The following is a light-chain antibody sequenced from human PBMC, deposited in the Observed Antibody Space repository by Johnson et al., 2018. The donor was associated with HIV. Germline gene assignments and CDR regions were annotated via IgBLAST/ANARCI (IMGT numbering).Light chain of an antibody. CDR2: END. CDR1: TSNIGNNY. Sequence: QSVLTQPPSVSAAPGQKVTIYCSGSTSNIGNNYVSWYQQLPGTAPRLLIYENDKRPSGIPDRFSGSKSGTSATLGITGLQTGDEADYYCGTWDNSLSAVFGPGTK. CDR3: GTWDNSLSAV. J-gene: IGLJ1*01. V-gene: IGLV1-51*02.